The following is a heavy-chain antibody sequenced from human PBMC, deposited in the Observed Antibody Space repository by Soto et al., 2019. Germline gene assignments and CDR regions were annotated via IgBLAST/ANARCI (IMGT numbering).Heavy chain of an antibody. J-gene: IGHJ4*02. D-gene: IGHD3-22*01. CDR2: ISAYNGNT. V-gene: IGHV1-18*01. CDR3: ARDRELRSYDSSGYYRPFDY. CDR1: GYTFTSYG. Sequence: GASVKVSCKASGYTFTSYGISWVRQAPGQGLEWMGWISAYNGNTNYAQKLQGRVTMTTDTSTSTAYMELRSLRSDDTAVYYCARDRELRSYDSSGYYRPFDYWGQGTLVTVSS.